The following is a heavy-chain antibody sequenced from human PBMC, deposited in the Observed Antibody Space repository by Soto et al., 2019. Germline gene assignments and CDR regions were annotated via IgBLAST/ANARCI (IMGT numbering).Heavy chain of an antibody. Sequence: GPTLVNPTQTLTLTCSFSGFSLTTGVGVGWIRQPPGKALEWLAIIYWNDEKLYNPSLKTRLTITKDTSKNQVVLTVTDMDPVDTATYYCAHRVNMARGPYNYFGPWGQGTLVTVSS. CDR2: IYWNDEK. D-gene: IGHD3-10*01. CDR1: GFSLTTGVG. J-gene: IGHJ5*02. V-gene: IGHV2-5*01. CDR3: AHRVNMARGPYNYFGP.